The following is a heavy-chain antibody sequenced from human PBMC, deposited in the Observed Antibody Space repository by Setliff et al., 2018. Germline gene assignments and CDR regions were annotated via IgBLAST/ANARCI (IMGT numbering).Heavy chain of an antibody. Sequence: SETLSLTCAVSGYSIRTGYYWGWIRQPPGKGLEWIGSIYHSGSTYYNPSLKSRVTISVDTSKNQFSLRLSSVTAADPAVYYCARVLSSGWEGDYLGQCTLVTVSS. V-gene: IGHV4-38-2*01. J-gene: IGHJ4*02. CDR3: ARVLSSGWEGDY. D-gene: IGHD6-19*01. CDR1: GYSIRTGYY. CDR2: IYHSGST.